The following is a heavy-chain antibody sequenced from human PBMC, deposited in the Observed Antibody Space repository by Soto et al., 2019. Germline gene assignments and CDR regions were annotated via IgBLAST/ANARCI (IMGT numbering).Heavy chain of an antibody. CDR2: MTPNSGNT. D-gene: IGHD5-18*01. V-gene: IGHV1-8*01. CDR1: GYTFTTYD. Sequence: QVQLVQSGAEVKKPGASVKVSCTASGYTFTTYDINWVRQATGQGLEWMGWMTPNSGNTGYPPKFQCRVTMTRNTSISTAYMELSSLRSEDTAVYYCARGRRYIYGPVFDYWGQGTLVTVSS. J-gene: IGHJ4*02. CDR3: ARGRRYIYGPVFDY.